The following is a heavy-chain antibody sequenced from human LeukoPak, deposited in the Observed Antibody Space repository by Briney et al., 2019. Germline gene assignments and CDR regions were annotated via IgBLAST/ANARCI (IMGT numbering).Heavy chain of an antibody. CDR3: ARETDVSSGFFY. CDR1: GFTFSSYG. V-gene: IGHV3-23*01. D-gene: IGHD6-19*01. Sequence: GGSLRLSCAASGFTFSSYGMSWVRQAPGKGLEWVSVIGVSDDTSYADSVKGRFTISRDNSKNTLYLQMNSLRAEDTAVYYCARETDVSSGFFYWGQGTLVTVSS. CDR2: IGVSDDT. J-gene: IGHJ4*02.